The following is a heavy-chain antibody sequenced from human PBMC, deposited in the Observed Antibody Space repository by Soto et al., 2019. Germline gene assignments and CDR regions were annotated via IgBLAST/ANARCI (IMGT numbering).Heavy chain of an antibody. Sequence: SXTLSLTCTVSGGSISSYYWSWIRQPPGTGLEWIGEINHSGSTNYNPSLKSRVTISVDTSKNQFSLKLTSVTAADTAVYYCARDKITGLFDYWGQGTLVTVSS. V-gene: IGHV4-34*01. D-gene: IGHD2-8*02. CDR1: GGSISSYY. CDR2: INHSGST. CDR3: ARDKITGLFDY. J-gene: IGHJ4*02.